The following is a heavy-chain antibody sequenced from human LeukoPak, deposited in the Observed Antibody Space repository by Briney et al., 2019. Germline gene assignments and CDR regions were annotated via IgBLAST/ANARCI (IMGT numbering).Heavy chain of an antibody. J-gene: IGHJ6*02. Sequence: GGSLRLSCAASGFMLSNYWLTWVRQAPGKGLEWVANIRRDGSTIHYLDSVRGRFTISRDNAKNSLYLQMDSLRAEDTAMYYCARDLVSPMVRGKYYYGMDVWGQGTTVTVSS. CDR1: GFMLSNYW. D-gene: IGHD3-10*01. V-gene: IGHV3-7*03. CDR2: IRRDGSTI. CDR3: ARDLVSPMVRGKYYYGMDV.